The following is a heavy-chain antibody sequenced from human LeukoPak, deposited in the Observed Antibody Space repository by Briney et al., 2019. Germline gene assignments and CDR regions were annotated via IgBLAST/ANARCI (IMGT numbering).Heavy chain of an antibody. J-gene: IGHJ3*01. D-gene: IGHD1-20*01. CDR3: AKGLTGTTVS. CDR1: GFTFDDYA. V-gene: IGHV3-9*01. Sequence: GGSLRLSCAASGFTFDDYAMHWVRQAPGKGLEWVSGISWNRDSVDYADSVKGRFTISRDNAKNSLYLQMKSLRAEDTAVYYCAKGLTGTTVSWGQGTMVTVSS. CDR2: ISWNRDSV.